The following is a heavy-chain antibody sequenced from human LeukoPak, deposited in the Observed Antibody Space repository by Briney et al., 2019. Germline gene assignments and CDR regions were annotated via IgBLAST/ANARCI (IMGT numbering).Heavy chain of an antibody. J-gene: IGHJ3*02. D-gene: IGHD1-1*01. CDR2: IYHSGST. V-gene: IGHV4-30-2*01. CDR3: ARFERQAFDI. Sequence: PSQTLSLTCTVSGGSISSGGCYWSWIRQPPGKGLEWIGYIYHSGSTYYNPSLKSRVTISVDTSKNQFSLKLSSVTAADTAVYYCARFERQAFDIWGQGTMVTVSS. CDR1: GGSISSGGCY.